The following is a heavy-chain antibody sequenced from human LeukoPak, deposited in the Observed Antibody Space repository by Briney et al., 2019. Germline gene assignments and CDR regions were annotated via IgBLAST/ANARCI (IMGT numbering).Heavy chain of an antibody. V-gene: IGHV3-9*01. D-gene: IGHD1-14*01. CDR1: GFTFDDYA. CDR3: AKELYLPEPLGIFDY. Sequence: QSGRSLRLSCAVSGFTFDDYAMHWVRQVPGKGLEWVSGINWNSYYIDYADSVKGRFTISRDNAKNSLYLQMNSLRAEDTALYYCAKELYLPEPLGIFDYWGQGTLVTVSS. CDR2: INWNSYYI. J-gene: IGHJ4*02.